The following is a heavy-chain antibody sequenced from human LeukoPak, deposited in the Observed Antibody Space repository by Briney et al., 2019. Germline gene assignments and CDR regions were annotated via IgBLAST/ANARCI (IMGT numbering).Heavy chain of an antibody. CDR3: ARENHSGSYFGFSYYYYMDV. D-gene: IGHD1-26*01. J-gene: IGHJ6*03. V-gene: IGHV3-64*01. CDR1: GFTFSSYA. Sequence: GGSLRLSCAASGFTFSSYAMHWVRQAPGKGLEYVSAISSNGGSTYYANSVKGRFTISRDNAKNSLYLQMNSLRAEDTAVYYCARENHSGSYFGFSYYYYMDVWGKGTTVTVSS. CDR2: ISSNGGST.